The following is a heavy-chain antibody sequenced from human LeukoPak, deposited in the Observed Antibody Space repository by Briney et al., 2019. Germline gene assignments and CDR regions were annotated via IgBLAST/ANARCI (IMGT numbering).Heavy chain of an antibody. V-gene: IGHV3-7*01. J-gene: IGHJ6*03. CDR3: ARDGDTVLTRGYYYYLDV. D-gene: IGHD3-10*01. Sequence: GGSLRLSCAASGFTFSNYWMSWVRQAPGKGLEWVANIKQDRSEKYYVDSVKGRFTISRDNAKKSLYLQMNSLRAEDTALYYCARDGDTVLTRGYYYYLDVWGKGTTVTVSS. CDR2: IKQDRSEK. CDR1: GFTFSNYW.